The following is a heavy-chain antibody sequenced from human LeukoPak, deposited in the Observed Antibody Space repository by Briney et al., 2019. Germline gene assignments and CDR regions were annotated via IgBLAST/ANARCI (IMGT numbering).Heavy chain of an antibody. J-gene: IGHJ5*02. D-gene: IGHD2-21*02. CDR1: RFTFSNYW. CDR2: INQDGSKK. V-gene: IGHV3-7*01. Sequence: PGGSLRLSCVASRFTFSNYWMSWVRQAPGKGLEWVANINQDGSKKRYADSMKGRFTISRDNAKESLYLQLNSLRAEDTAVYYCAKWGPYCVGDYCPALDPWGPGTLVTVSS. CDR3: AKWGPYCVGDYCPALDP.